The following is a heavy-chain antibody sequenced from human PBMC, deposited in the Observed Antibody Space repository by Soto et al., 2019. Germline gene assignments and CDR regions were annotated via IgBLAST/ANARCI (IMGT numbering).Heavy chain of an antibody. CDR3: AKWLGGDFVPPFDH. J-gene: IGHJ4*02. V-gene: IGHV3-23*01. CDR1: GFTFSNYA. D-gene: IGHD2-21*02. Sequence: EVQLLESGGGLLQPGGSLRLSCVASGFTFSNYAMTWVRQAPGKGLEWVSAISGSGGATYYADSVKGRFTISRDNSKNTSYLHGNSLRDEDTAVYYCAKWLGGDFVPPFDHWGQGTLVTVSS. CDR2: ISGSGGAT.